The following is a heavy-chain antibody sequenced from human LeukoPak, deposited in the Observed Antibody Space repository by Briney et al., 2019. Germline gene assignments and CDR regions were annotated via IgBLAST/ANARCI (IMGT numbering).Heavy chain of an antibody. V-gene: IGHV3-21*01. Sequence: SGGSLRLSCAASGFTFSSYSMNWVRQAPGKGLEWVSSISSSSSHIYYADSVKGRFTISRDNAKNSLYLQMNSLRAEDTAVYYCARESGIAVAGPYYYYGMDVWGQGTTVTVSS. J-gene: IGHJ6*02. CDR3: ARESGIAVAGPYYYYGMDV. CDR1: GFTFSSYS. D-gene: IGHD6-19*01. CDR2: ISSSSSHI.